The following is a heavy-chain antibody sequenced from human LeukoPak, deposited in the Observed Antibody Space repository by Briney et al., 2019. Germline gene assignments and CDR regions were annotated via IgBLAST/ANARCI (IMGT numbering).Heavy chain of an antibody. CDR3: AKDFWSGYYPHY. J-gene: IGHJ4*02. CDR1: GFTFSNSA. D-gene: IGHD3-3*01. CDR2: ISGSGDST. Sequence: GRSLRLSCAASGFTFSNSAMSWVRQAPGKGLEWVSSISGSGDSTYYADSVKGRFTMSRDNSKNTLYLQMNSLRAEDTAVYYCAKDFWSGYYPHYWGQGTLVAVSS. V-gene: IGHV3-23*01.